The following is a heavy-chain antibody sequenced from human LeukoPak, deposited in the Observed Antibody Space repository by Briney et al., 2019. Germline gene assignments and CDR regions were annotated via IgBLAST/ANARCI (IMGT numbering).Heavy chain of an antibody. D-gene: IGHD5-18*01. J-gene: IGHJ4*02. CDR2: ISGSGGST. V-gene: IGHV3-23*01. CDR3: TRGWVQPDY. Sequence: GGSLRLSCAASGFTFSSYAMSWVRQAPGKGLEWVSAISGSGGSTYYADSVKGRFTISRDNSKNTLYVQMNSLRAEDTAMYFCTRGWVQPDYWGQGTRVTVSS. CDR1: GFTFSSYA.